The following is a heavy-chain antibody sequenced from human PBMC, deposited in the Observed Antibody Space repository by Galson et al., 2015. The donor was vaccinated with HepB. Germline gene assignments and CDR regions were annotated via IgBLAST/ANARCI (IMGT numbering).Heavy chain of an antibody. Sequence: SLRLSCAASGFTFSRYGMQWVRQAPGKGLEWVADIRYDGRNKYYADSVRGRFSISRDNSKKTLYLQMDSLRDEDTAVYYCTGDRFETNPMDVVPGTIVKWGRGTLVTVSS. CDR3: TGDRFETNPMDVVPGTIVK. V-gene: IGHV3-33*01. D-gene: IGHD1-1*01. CDR2: IRYDGRNK. CDR1: GFTFSRYG. J-gene: IGHJ4*02.